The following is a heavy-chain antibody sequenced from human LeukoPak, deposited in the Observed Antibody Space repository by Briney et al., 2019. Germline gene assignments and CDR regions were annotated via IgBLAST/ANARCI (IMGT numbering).Heavy chain of an antibody. D-gene: IGHD6-13*01. Sequence: GGSLRLSCAVSGFTVSSNYMSWVRQAPGKGLEWVSVVYSGGTTYYADSVKGRFTISRDNPKNTLYLQMNSLRAEDTAVYYCARGEGIAAAGTKALDYWGQGTLVTVSS. CDR1: GFTVSSNY. V-gene: IGHV3-53*01. CDR2: VYSGGTT. J-gene: IGHJ4*02. CDR3: ARGEGIAAAGTKALDY.